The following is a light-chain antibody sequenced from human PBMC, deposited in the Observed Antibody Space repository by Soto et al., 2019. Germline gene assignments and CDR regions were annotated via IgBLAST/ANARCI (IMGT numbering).Light chain of an antibody. J-gene: IGKJ2*01. Sequence: EIVLTQSPGTLSLSPGERATLSCRASQSVSSSYLAWYQQKPGQAPRLLIYGASSRATGIPARFSGGGSGTEFTLTISSLQSEDFAVYYCQQYNIWPQPFGQGTKVDIK. V-gene: IGKV3-20*01. CDR3: QQYNIWPQP. CDR2: GAS. CDR1: QSVSSSY.